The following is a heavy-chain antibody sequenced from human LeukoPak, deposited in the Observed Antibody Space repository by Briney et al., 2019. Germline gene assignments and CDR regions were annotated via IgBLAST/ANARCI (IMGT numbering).Heavy chain of an antibody. D-gene: IGHD3-16*01. CDR1: GYSISSTYY. CDR3: ARLNYVWGSIPANWFDP. J-gene: IGHJ5*02. CDR2: IYHSGST. Sequence: SETLSLTCTVSGYSISSTYYWGWIRQPPGKGLEWIGSIYHSGSTYYNPSLKSRVTISVDTSKNQFSLKLSSVTAADTAAYYCARLNYVWGSIPANWFDPWGQGTLVTVSS. V-gene: IGHV4-38-2*02.